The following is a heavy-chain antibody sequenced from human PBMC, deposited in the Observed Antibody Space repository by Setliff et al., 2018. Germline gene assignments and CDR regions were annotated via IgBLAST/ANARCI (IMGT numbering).Heavy chain of an antibody. CDR3: ARRNGEKLDP. J-gene: IGHJ5*02. CDR2: IYHSGST. Sequence: LSLTCTVSGYSISSGYYWGWIRQPPGKGLEWIGSIYHSGSTYYNPSLKSRVTISVDTSKNQFSLKLSSVTVADTAVYYCARRNGEKLDPWGQGTLVTVSS. V-gene: IGHV4-38-2*02. CDR1: GYSISSGYY.